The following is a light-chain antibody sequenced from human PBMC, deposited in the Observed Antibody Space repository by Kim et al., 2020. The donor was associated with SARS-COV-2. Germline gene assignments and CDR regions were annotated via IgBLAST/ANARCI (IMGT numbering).Light chain of an antibody. CDR3: KSRDSSGDLRV. J-gene: IGLJ3*02. V-gene: IGLV3-19*01. Sequence: ALGQTVRITCQGDSLRSYYASWYQQKPGQAPVLVIYGKNNRPSGIPDRFSGSSSGTTASLSITGAQAEDDADYYCKSRDSSGDLRVFGGGTKLTVL. CDR2: GKN. CDR1: SLRSYY.